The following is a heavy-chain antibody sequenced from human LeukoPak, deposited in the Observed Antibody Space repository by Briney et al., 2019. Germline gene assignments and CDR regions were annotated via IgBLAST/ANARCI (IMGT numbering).Heavy chain of an antibody. CDR3: AKEAMVTDATDFDY. D-gene: IGHD5-18*01. V-gene: IGHV3-23*01. CDR2: INGNGGGT. J-gene: IGHJ4*02. Sequence: TGGSQRLSCAASGFTFSSFDMSWVRQAPGKGLEWISAINGNGGGTFYADSVKGRFTISRDNSKNMLFLQMNSLRVDDTAVYYCAKEAMVTDATDFDYWGQGTLITVSS. CDR1: GFTFSSFD.